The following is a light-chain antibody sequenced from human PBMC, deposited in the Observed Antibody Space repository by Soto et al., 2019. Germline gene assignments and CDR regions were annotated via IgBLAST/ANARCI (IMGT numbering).Light chain of an antibody. CDR2: GAS. J-gene: IGKJ2*01. CDR1: QSVSSN. V-gene: IGKV3-15*01. CDR3: QQYSKWPMYT. Sequence: EIVMTQSPATLSLSPGERATLSCRASQSVSSNIAWYQQNPGQAPRLLIYGASTRATGIPVRFSGSGSGTEFTLTISNVQSEDFAIYYCQQYSKWPMYTFGQGTRLEIK.